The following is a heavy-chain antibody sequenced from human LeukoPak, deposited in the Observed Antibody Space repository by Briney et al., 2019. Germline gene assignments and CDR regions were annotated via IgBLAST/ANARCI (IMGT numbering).Heavy chain of an antibody. CDR3: ARDWVYKIDY. D-gene: IGHD5-24*01. CDR1: GFTFSLYW. V-gene: IGHV3-74*01. J-gene: IGHJ4*02. Sequence: GGSLRLSCAASGFTFSLYWMNWVRRAPGKGLEWVSRISHDGIISYADSVKGRFTITRDNAKNTLTLQMNSLRVEDTAVYFCARDWVYKIDYWGRGTLVTVSS. CDR2: ISHDGII.